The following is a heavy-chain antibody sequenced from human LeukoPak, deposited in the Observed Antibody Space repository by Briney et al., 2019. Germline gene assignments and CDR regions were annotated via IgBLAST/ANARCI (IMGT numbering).Heavy chain of an antibody. D-gene: IGHD2-2*01. J-gene: IGHJ4*02. V-gene: IGHV3-30*03. Sequence: GGSLRLSCTASGFTFSTYAMSWVRQAPGKGLEWVGVILNDGSNKYYADSVKGRFTISRDNSKNTLYLEMNSLRVEDTAVYYCARDGSTSYHDYWGQGTRVTVSS. CDR2: ILNDGSNK. CDR1: GFTFSTYA. CDR3: ARDGSTSYHDY.